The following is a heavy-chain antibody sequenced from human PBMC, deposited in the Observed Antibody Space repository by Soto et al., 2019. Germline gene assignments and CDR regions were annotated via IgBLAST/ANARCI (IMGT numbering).Heavy chain of an antibody. CDR1: GFSYGGYG. Sequence: QVYLVESGGGVVQPGGSLRLSCVASGFSYGGYGMHWVRQAPGKGLEWVAVIWHDGGRQYYADSVKGRFTVSRDNAKNTLYLQMNSLRAEDTAVYYCARDLTSGYTDSWGQGTLVIVSS. J-gene: IGHJ5*01. CDR3: ARDLTSGYTDS. CDR2: IWHDGGRQ. D-gene: IGHD3-22*01. V-gene: IGHV3-33*01.